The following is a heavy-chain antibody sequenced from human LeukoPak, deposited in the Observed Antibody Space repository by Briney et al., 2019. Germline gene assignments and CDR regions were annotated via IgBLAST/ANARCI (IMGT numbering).Heavy chain of an antibody. CDR2: MSNSGHT. CDR1: GDSVSSGNYY. V-gene: IGHV4-61*01. CDR3: ARMYSGTSYYFDY. D-gene: IGHD1-26*01. Sequence: KPSETLSLTCTFSGDSVSSGNYYWSWIRQPPGKGLEWIGFMSNSGHTDSTPSLKSRVTMSVDTSKNQFSLELNSVTAADTAVYYCARMYSGTSYYFDYWGQGTLVTVSS. J-gene: IGHJ4*02.